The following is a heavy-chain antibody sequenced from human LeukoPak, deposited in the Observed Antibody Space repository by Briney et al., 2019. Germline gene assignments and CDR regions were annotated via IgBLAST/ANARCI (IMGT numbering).Heavy chain of an antibody. V-gene: IGHV3-23*01. D-gene: IGHD1-14*01. CDR3: AKPRPGALYYFYYYMDV. CDR1: GFTFSSYA. Sequence: GGSLRLSCAASGFTFSSYAMSWVRQAPGKGLEWVSAISGSGGSTYYADSVKGRFTISRDNSKNTLYLQMNSLRAEDTAVYYCAKPRPGALYYFYYYMDVWGKGTTVTVSS. J-gene: IGHJ6*03. CDR2: ISGSGGST.